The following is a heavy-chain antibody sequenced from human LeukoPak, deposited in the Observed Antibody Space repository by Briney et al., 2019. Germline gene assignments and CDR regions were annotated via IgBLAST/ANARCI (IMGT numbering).Heavy chain of an antibody. V-gene: IGHV1-46*03. CDR2: INPSGGST. CDR3: ASARGLRFLEWALGY. D-gene: IGHD3-3*01. J-gene: IGHJ4*02. Sequence: ASVKVSCKASGYTFTSYYMHWVRQAPGRGLERMGIINPSGGSTSYAQKFQGRVTITRDTYTRTVYMELSSLRSEDTAVYYCASARGLRFLEWALGYWGQGTLVTVSS. CDR1: GYTFTSYY.